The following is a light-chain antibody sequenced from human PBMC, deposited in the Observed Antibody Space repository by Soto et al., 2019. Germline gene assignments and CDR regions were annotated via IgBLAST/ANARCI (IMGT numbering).Light chain of an antibody. CDR1: QSVTNNY. V-gene: IGKV3-20*01. CDR3: QQYGSSPPRT. Sequence: EIVLTQSPGTQSLSPGERATLSCRASQSVTNNYLAWYQQKPGQAPKLLIYGASSRATGIPDRFSGSGSGTDFTLTISRLEPEDFAVYYCQQYGSSPPRTFGQGTKVEIK. J-gene: IGKJ1*01. CDR2: GAS.